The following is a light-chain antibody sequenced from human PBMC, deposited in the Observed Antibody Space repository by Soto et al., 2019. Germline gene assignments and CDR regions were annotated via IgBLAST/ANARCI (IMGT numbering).Light chain of an antibody. CDR1: QTISSW. Sequence: DIQMTQSPSTLSGYLGDRVTITCRASQTISSWLAWYQQKPGKAPKLLIYKASTLKSGVPSRFSGSGSGTDFTLTISRLEPEDFAVYYCQQYGSSPPVTFGQGTKVDIK. CDR2: KAS. V-gene: IGKV1-5*03. J-gene: IGKJ1*01. CDR3: QQYGSSPPVT.